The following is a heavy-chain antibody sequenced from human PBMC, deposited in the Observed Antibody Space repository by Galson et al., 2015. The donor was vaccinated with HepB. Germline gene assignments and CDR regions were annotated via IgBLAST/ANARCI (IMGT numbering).Heavy chain of an antibody. V-gene: IGHV3-11*01. CDR1: GFTFSDYY. CDR3: AGAPHYYDTSVPNWFDP. CDR2: INSRGSNI. D-gene: IGHD3-22*01. Sequence: SLRLSCAASGFTFSDYYMNWIRQAPGKGLECISYINSRGSNIYYADSVKGRFTISRDNAKKSLYLQMNSLRAEDTAVYYCAGAPHYYDTSVPNWFDPWGQGTLVTVSS. J-gene: IGHJ5*02.